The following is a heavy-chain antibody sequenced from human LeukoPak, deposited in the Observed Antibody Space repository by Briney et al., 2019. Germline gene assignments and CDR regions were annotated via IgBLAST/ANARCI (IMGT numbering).Heavy chain of an antibody. CDR1: GGSISSGGYY. CDR2: IYYSGST. V-gene: IGHV4-31*03. J-gene: IGHJ2*01. D-gene: IGHD4-23*01. CDR3: ARVSGFDPTTVVTHWYFAL. Sequence: PSETLSLTCTVSGGSISSGGYYWSWIRQLPGKGLEWIGYIYYSGSTYYNPSLKSRVIISVDTSKNQFSLKLSSVTAADTAVYYCARVSGFDPTTVVTHWYFALWGRGTLVTVSS.